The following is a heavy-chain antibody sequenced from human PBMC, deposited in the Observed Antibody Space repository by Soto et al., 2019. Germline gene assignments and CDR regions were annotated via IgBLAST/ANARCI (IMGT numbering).Heavy chain of an antibody. V-gene: IGHV2-5*02. D-gene: IGHD6-13*01. J-gene: IGHJ4*02. CDR3: AHSRYSSSWYSVGSYFDY. CDR2: IYWDDDK. Sequence: QITLKESGPPLVKPTQTLTLTCTFSGFSLSTSGVGVGWIRQPPGKALEWLALIYWDDDKRYSPSLKSRLTITKDTSKNQVVLTMTNMDPVDTATYYCAHSRYSSSWYSVGSYFDYWGQGTLVTVSS. CDR1: GFSLSTSGVG.